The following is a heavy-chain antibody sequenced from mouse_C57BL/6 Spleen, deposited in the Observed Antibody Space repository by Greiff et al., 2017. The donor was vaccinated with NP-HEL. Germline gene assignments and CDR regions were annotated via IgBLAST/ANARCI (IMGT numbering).Heavy chain of an antibody. V-gene: IGHV1-15*01. CDR2: IDPETGGT. D-gene: IGHD2-4*01. J-gene: IGHJ3*02. CDR1: GYTFTDYE. Sequence: QVQLQQSGAELVRPGASVTLSCKASGYTFTDYEMHWVKQTPVHGLEWIGAIDPETGGTAYNQKFKGKAILTADKSSSTAYMELRSLTSEDSAVYYCTRFIYYDYDDGKWGQGTLVTVSA. CDR3: TRFIYYDYDDGK.